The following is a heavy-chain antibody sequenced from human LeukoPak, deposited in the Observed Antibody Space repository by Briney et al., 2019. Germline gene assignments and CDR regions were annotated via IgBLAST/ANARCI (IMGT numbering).Heavy chain of an antibody. J-gene: IGHJ4*02. CDR3: AKQSYARSLGE. CDR1: GFPVSNFS. D-gene: IGHD3-16*01. V-gene: IGHV3-23*01. Sequence: RAGGSLRLSCATSGFPVSNFSMSWVRLAPGKGLEWLSTTNSGGTSTYYAESVKGRFTISRDNSKNTLYLQMSSLRVEDTAVYYCAKQSYARSLGEGGPGTLVSVSS. CDR2: TNSGGTST.